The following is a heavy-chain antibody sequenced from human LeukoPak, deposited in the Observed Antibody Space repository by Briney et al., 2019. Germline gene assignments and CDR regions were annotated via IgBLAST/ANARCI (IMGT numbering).Heavy chain of an antibody. J-gene: IGHJ4*02. CDR3: ARVMYYYHSSGSIAVYYFDY. Sequence: GGSLRLSCAASGFTFSSHWMHWVRQAPGKGLVWASRINSDGSTTSYADSVKGRFTISRDNAKNTLYLQMNSLSAEDTAVYYCARVMYYYHSSGSIAVYYFDYWGQGTLVTVSS. V-gene: IGHV3-74*01. D-gene: IGHD3-22*01. CDR2: INSDGSTT. CDR1: GFTFSSHW.